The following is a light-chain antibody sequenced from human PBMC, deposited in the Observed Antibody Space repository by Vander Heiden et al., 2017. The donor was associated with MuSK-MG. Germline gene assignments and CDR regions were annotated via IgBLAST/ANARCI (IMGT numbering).Light chain of an antibody. CDR1: TSNIRSNP. Sequence: SVLTQHPSASGTPGQRVTLSCSGRTSNIRSNPVNWYQHLPGAAPNLLIYRNNQRLSGVPDRFSGSKSGMSASLAISGLQSEDEAYYYCTSWDDSLKGVIFGGGTKLTVL. CDR3: TSWDDSLKGVI. V-gene: IGLV1-44*01. J-gene: IGLJ2*01. CDR2: RNN.